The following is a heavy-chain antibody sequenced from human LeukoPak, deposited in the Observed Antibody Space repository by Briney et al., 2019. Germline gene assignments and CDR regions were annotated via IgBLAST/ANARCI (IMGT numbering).Heavy chain of an antibody. V-gene: IGHV4-34*01. J-gene: IGHJ3*02. CDR3: ARYSYGSGDAFDI. Sequence: PSETLSLTCAVYGGSFSGYYWSWIRQPPGKGLEWIGEINHSGSTNYNPSLKSRVTISVDRSKNQFSLKLSSVTAADTAVYYCARYSYGSGDAFDIWGQGTMVTVSS. CDR2: INHSGST. CDR1: GGSFSGYY. D-gene: IGHD3-10*01.